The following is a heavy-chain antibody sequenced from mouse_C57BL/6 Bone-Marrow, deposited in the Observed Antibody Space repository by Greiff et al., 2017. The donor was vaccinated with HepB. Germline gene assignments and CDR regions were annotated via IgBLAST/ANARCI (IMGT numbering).Heavy chain of an antibody. CDR3: ARSGYYYGSSYRYFDV. J-gene: IGHJ1*03. CDR2: INPNNGGT. CDR1: GYTFTDYY. V-gene: IGHV1-26*01. D-gene: IGHD1-1*01. Sequence: VQLQQSGPELVKPGASVKISCKASGYTFTDYYMNWVKQSHGKSLEWIGDINPNNGGTSYNQKFKGKATLTVDKSSSTAYMELRSLTSEDSAVYYCARSGYYYGSSYRYFDVWGTGTTVTVSS.